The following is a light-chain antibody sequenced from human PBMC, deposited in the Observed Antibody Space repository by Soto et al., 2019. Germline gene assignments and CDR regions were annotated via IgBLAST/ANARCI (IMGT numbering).Light chain of an antibody. CDR3: QQRGDWPRT. Sequence: IVLTQSPGTLSLSPGERATLSCSASQTVTSNYFAWYQQRPGQAPRLLIYGASSRATGIPDRFSGSGSGTDFTLTISRLEPEDFAVYYCQQRGDWPRTFGQGTKVDIK. J-gene: IGKJ2*01. V-gene: IGKV3D-20*02. CDR2: GAS. CDR1: QTVTSNY.